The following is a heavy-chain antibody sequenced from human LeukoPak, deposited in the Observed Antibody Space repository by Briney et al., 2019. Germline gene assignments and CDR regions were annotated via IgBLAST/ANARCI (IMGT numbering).Heavy chain of an antibody. V-gene: IGHV4-59*01. CDR1: GGSISSYY. CDR2: IYYSGST. D-gene: IGHD3-10*01. CDR3: ARGGVWFDP. Sequence: ETSETLSLTCTVSGGSISSYYWSWIRQPPGKGLEWIGYIYYSGSTNYNPSLKSRVTISVDTSKNQFSLKLSSVTAADTAVYYCARGGVWFDPWGQGTLVTVSS. J-gene: IGHJ5*02.